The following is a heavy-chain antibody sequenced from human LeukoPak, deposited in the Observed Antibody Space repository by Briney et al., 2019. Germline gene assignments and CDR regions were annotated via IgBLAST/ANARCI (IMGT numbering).Heavy chain of an antibody. D-gene: IGHD3-22*01. CDR1: GFTFSSYW. Sequence: GGSLRLSCAASGFTFSSYWMNWVRQAPGKGLVWVSRIASDGSSTTYADSVKGRFSISRDNAKNTLYLQMNSLRVEDTAVYYCARAPYDSSGPFDYWGQGTLVTVSS. CDR3: ARAPYDSSGPFDY. V-gene: IGHV3-74*01. J-gene: IGHJ4*02. CDR2: IASDGSST.